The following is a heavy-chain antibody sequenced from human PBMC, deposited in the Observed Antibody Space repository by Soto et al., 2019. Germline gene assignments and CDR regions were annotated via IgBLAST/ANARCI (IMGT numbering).Heavy chain of an antibody. CDR2: IYWDDDK. Sequence: QITLKESGPTLVKPTQTLTLTCTFSGFSLSTSGVGVGWIRQPPGKALEWLALIYWDDDKRYRPSLKSRLTITKDTSKNQVVLTMTNMDPVDTATYYCAHSPRVHRAAAADLDYWGQGTLVTVSS. J-gene: IGHJ4*02. CDR1: GFSLSTSGVG. CDR3: AHSPRVHRAAAADLDY. V-gene: IGHV2-5*02. D-gene: IGHD6-13*01.